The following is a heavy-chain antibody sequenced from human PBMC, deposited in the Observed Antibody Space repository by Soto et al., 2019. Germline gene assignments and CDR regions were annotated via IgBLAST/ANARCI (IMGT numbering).Heavy chain of an antibody. CDR3: ARVRMLWFGELSH. D-gene: IGHD3-10*01. CDR2: INPGNGNT. CDR1: GYRFMTYG. Sequence: QVQLVQSGAEAKKPGASVKLSCTTSGYRFMTYGLHWVRQAPGQRLEWMGWINPGNGNTEYSQNFQGRVTITRDTAARTVYMELSNLTSEDTAVYYCARVRMLWFGELSHWGQGTLVTVSA. J-gene: IGHJ4*02. V-gene: IGHV1-3*01.